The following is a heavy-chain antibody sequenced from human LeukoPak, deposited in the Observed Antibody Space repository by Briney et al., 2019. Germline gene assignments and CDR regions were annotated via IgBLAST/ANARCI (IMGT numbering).Heavy chain of an antibody. D-gene: IGHD6-19*01. CDR3: ARFPVAGTGRIGYFDY. CDR1: GGSFSGYY. Sequence: PSETLSLTCAVYGGSFSGYYWSWIRQPPAKGLEWIGEINHSGSTNYNPSLKSRVTISVDTSKNQFSLKLSSVTAADTAVYYCARFPVAGTGRIGYFDYWGQGTLVTVSS. CDR2: INHSGST. J-gene: IGHJ4*02. V-gene: IGHV4-34*01.